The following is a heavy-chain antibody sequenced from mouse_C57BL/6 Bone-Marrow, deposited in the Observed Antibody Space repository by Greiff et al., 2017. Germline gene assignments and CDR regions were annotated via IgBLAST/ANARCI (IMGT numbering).Heavy chain of an antibody. CDR2: IRYDGSN. D-gene: IGHD2-10*02. Sequence: EVKLMESGPGLVKPSPSLSLSCSVTGYSITSGYYWNWIRQFPGNKLEWMGYIRYDGSNNYNPSLKNRSSITRDTSKNRFFLRLNSVTTEDTATYYCARDRRYGRYFDVWGTGTTVTVSS. CDR3: ARDRRYGRYFDV. V-gene: IGHV3-6*01. CDR1: GYSITSGYY. J-gene: IGHJ1*03.